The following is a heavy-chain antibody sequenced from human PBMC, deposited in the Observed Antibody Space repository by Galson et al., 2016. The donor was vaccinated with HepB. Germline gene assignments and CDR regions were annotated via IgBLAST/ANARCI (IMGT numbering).Heavy chain of an antibody. D-gene: IGHD4-17*01. CDR3: AKDRLSGHGDYSWGIFDI. J-gene: IGHJ3*02. CDR1: GFTFSSYG. Sequence: SLRLSCAASGFTFSSYGFHWVRQAPDKGLEWVSGISASGGSKTYADSVRGRFIISRDNSNNKLFLQMNSLTTEDTAIYFCAKDRLSGHGDYSWGIFDIWGRGTEVTVSS. CDR2: ISASGGSK. V-gene: IGHV3-23*01.